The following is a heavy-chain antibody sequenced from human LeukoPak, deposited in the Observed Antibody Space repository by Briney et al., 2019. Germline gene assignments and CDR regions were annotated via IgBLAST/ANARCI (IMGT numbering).Heavy chain of an antibody. CDR1: GFTLSTYP. J-gene: IGHJ4*02. D-gene: IGHD3-10*01. CDR2: IADDGKDK. Sequence: RSLRPSCSASGFTLSTYPIHWVRQAPGQGPGWGAVIADDGKDKHYVESVKGRFTISRDNSKNTLYLQMNSLRAEDTAVYYCAREVWFGELLYDYWGQGTLVTVSS. V-gene: IGHV3-30*14. CDR3: AREVWFGELLYDY.